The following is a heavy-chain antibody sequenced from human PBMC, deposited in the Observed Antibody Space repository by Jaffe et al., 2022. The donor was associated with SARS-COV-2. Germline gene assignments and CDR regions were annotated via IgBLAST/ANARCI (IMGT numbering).Heavy chain of an antibody. D-gene: IGHD6-13*01. V-gene: IGHV3-15*01. CDR1: GFTFSNAW. Sequence: EVQLVESGGGLVKPGGSLRLSCAASGFTFSNAWMSWVRQAPGKGLEWVGRIKSKTDGGTTDYAAPVKGRFTISRDDSKNTLYLQMNSLKTEDTAVYYCTTVPQSSSWYYYGMDVWGQGTTVTVSS. CDR3: TTVPQSSSWYYYGMDV. CDR2: IKSKTDGGTT. J-gene: IGHJ6*02.